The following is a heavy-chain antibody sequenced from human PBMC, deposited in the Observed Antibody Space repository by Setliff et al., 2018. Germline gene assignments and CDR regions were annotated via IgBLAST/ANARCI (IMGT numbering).Heavy chain of an antibody. CDR1: GGSFSTYY. J-gene: IGHJ5*02. V-gene: IGHV4-34*01. CDR3: ARAGSIWFGELFPENWFDP. Sequence: PSETLSLTCAVYGGSFSTYYWIWIRQPPGKGLEWIGEINHSGSTYYNPSLKSRVTISVDTSKNQFSLKLSSVTAADTAVYYCARAGSIWFGELFPENWFDPWGQGTLVTVSS. CDR2: INHSGST. D-gene: IGHD3-10*01.